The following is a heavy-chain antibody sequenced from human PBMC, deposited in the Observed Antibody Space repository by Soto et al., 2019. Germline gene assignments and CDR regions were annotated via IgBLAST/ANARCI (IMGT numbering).Heavy chain of an antibody. CDR1: GYTFTSYD. J-gene: IGHJ4*02. V-gene: IGHV1-69*04. CDR2: IVPILGIA. CDR3: ARGESVVGDY. D-gene: IGHD2-15*01. Sequence: GASVKVSCKASGYTFTSYDINWVRQAPGQGLEWMGRIVPILGIANYAQKFQGRVTITADKSTSTAYMELSSLRSEDTAVYYCARGESVVGDYWGQGTLVTVSS.